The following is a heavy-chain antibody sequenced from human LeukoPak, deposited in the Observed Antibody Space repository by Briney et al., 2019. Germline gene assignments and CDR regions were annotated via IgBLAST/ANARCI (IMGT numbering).Heavy chain of an antibody. CDR1: GGSINSSSDY. Sequence: SETLSLTCTVSGGSINSSSDYWGWIRQPPGKGLEYIGSIYYSGTTYYNPSLKSRVSMSVDMSKNQFSLKLSSVTAADTAVYYCARHYYDSSGYRRDYYFDYWGQGTLVTVSS. J-gene: IGHJ4*02. CDR2: IYYSGTT. V-gene: IGHV4-39*01. CDR3: ARHYYDSSGYRRDYYFDY. D-gene: IGHD3-22*01.